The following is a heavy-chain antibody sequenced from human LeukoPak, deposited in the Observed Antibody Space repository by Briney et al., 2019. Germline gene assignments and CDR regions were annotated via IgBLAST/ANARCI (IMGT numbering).Heavy chain of an antibody. D-gene: IGHD2-8*02. Sequence: GASVTVSCKASGYTFTNFYIHWVRQAPGQGPDWMGYINPRNGATSYSQKFQGRLTFTRDSSISTAYMEVSSLKSDDTALYYCARDPRDTGGSYDSWGRGTLLTVSS. CDR1: GYTFTNFY. V-gene: IGHV1-2*02. CDR2: INPRNGAT. CDR3: ARDPRDTGGSYDS. J-gene: IGHJ5*01.